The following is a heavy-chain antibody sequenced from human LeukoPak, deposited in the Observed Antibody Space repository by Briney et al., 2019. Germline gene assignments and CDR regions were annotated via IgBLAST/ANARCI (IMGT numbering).Heavy chain of an antibody. V-gene: IGHV3-30-3*01. CDR3: AREDGDLPDY. Sequence: GGSLRLSCAASGFTFSTYAMHWVRQAPGKGLEWAAVMSYDGNNKYYVDSVKGRFTISRDNSKNTLYLQMTSLRPEDTAVYYCAREDGDLPDYWGQGTLVTVSS. CDR2: MSYDGNNK. D-gene: IGHD4-17*01. J-gene: IGHJ4*02. CDR1: GFTFSTYA.